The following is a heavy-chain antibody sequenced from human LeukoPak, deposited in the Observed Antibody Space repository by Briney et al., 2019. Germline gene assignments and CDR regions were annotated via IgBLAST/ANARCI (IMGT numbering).Heavy chain of an antibody. J-gene: IGHJ4*02. V-gene: IGHV3-11*06. D-gene: IGHD4-17*01. CDR3: ARDPGLTTPPG. Sequence: KPGGSLRLSCAASGFTFSDYYMSWIRQAPGRGLEWISYISSSGTWKRYADSVKGRFTISRDNAKNSLYLQMNSLRAEDTAVYYCARDPGLTTPPGWGQGTLVTVSS. CDR1: GFTFSDYY. CDR2: ISSSGTWK.